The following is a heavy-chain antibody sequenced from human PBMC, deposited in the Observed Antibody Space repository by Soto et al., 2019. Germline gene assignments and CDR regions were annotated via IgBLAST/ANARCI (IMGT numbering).Heavy chain of an antibody. CDR1: GFTFSTYW. J-gene: IGHJ4*02. CDR3: ARYYPGDGIDY. V-gene: IGHV3-74*01. D-gene: IGHD7-27*01. CDR2: INSDGTGT. Sequence: EVQLVESGGGLVQPGGSLRLSCAASGFTFSTYWMHWVRQVPGPGPVWVTHINSDGTGTSYAESVKGRFTISRDNARNTLYLQMNSLRAEDTAVYYCARYYPGDGIDYWGQGTLVTVSS.